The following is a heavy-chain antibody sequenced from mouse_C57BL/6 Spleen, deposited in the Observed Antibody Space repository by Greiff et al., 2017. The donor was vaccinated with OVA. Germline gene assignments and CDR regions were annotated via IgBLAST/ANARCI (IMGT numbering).Heavy chain of an antibody. Sequence: QVQLQQPGAELVMPGASVKLSCKASGYTFTSYWMHWVKQRPGQGLEWIGEIDPSDSYTNYNQKFKGKSTLTVDKSSSTAYMQLSSLTSEDSAVYDCARVGKIYYDYGGALDYWGQGTSVTVSS. V-gene: IGHV1-69*01. CDR2: IDPSDSYT. D-gene: IGHD2-4*01. J-gene: IGHJ4*01. CDR3: ARVGKIYYDYGGALDY. CDR1: GYTFTSYW.